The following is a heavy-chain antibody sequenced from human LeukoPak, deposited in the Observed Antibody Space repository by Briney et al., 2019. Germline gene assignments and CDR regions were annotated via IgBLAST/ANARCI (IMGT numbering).Heavy chain of an antibody. V-gene: IGHV6-1*01. CDR1: GDSVSSNSAA. Sequence: SQTLSLTCAISGDSVSSNSAAWTWFRQSPSRGLEWLGRTYFRSKWSNDYAVSVKSRITINSDTSKNQFSLQLDSVTPEDTAVYYCAREVDYGGHSAEFDYWGQGTLVTVSS. D-gene: IGHD4-23*01. J-gene: IGHJ4*02. CDR3: AREVDYGGHSAEFDY. CDR2: TYFRSKWSN.